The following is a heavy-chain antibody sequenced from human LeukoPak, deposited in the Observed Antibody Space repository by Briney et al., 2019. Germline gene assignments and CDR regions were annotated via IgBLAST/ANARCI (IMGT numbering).Heavy chain of an antibody. Sequence: SQTLSLTCTVSGGSISSGSYYWSWIRQPARKGLEGIGRIYTSGSTNSNPSLKSQVTISVETSKTQFYLKLSSVTAADTAVYYCARDPHRWNSGSAAGGLDDAFDIWGQGTMVTVSS. D-gene: IGHD1-26*01. CDR2: IYTSGST. CDR1: GGSISSGSYY. V-gene: IGHV4-61*02. J-gene: IGHJ3*02. CDR3: ARDPHRWNSGSAAGGLDDAFDI.